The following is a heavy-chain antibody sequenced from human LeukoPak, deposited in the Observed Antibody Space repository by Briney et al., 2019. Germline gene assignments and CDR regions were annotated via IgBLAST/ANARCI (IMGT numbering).Heavy chain of an antibody. D-gene: IGHD1-26*01. V-gene: IGHV4-59*08. Sequence: PSETLSLTCTVSGGSISSYYWSWIRQPPGKGLEWIGYIHYSGSTNYNPSLKSRVTISIDTSKNQFSLKLSSVTAADTAVYYCARHGWNSGYFDYWGQGTLVTVSS. CDR3: ARHGWNSGYFDY. J-gene: IGHJ4*02. CDR2: IHYSGST. CDR1: GGSISSYY.